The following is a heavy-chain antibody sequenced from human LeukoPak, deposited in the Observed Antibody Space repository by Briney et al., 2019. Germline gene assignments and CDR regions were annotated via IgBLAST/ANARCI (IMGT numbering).Heavy chain of an antibody. CDR2: ISENGEST. CDR1: GFTFNTYA. D-gene: IGHD4-17*01. CDR3: ASYFHYGDYASLWY. J-gene: IGHJ4*02. Sequence: GGSLRLSCAASGFTFNTYAMSWVRQAPGKGLELVSSISENGESTYYADSVKGRFTVSRDNSRNTLYLQMNSLRAEDTAVYYCASYFHYGDYASLWYWGQGTLVTVSS. V-gene: IGHV3-23*01.